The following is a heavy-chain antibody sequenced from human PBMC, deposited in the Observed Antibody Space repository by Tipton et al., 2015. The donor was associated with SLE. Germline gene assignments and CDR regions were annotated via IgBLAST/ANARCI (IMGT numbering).Heavy chain of an antibody. D-gene: IGHD5-12*01. V-gene: IGHV4-34*01. J-gene: IGHJ6*04. CDR1: GGSLNAYY. CDR2: INHSGST. Sequence: TLSLTCAVYGGSLNAYYWSWIRQPPGKGLEWIGEINHSGSTNYKPSLKGRVTISVDTSKNQISLNRSSLTAADTAVYYCGCLQRWYSGYDSAGWVKWTRVTVSS. CDR3: GCLQRWYSGYDSAG.